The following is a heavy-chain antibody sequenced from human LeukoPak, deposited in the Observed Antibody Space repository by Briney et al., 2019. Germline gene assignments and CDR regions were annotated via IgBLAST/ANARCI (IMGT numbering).Heavy chain of an antibody. J-gene: IGHJ5*02. Sequence: PSETLSLTCTVSGGSISSGGYYWSWIRQHPGTGLEWIGYIYYSGSTYYNPSLKSRVTISVDTSKNQFSLKLSSVTAADTAVYYCAREDSSGSYWFDPWGQGTLVTVSS. CDR3: AREDSSGSYWFDP. D-gene: IGHD3-22*01. CDR1: GGSISSGGYY. V-gene: IGHV4-31*03. CDR2: IYYSGST.